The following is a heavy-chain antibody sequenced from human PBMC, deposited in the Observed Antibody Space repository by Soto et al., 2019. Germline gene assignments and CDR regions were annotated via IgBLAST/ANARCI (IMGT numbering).Heavy chain of an antibody. CDR1: GFSFTGYC. CDR2: INAHSGGT. V-gene: IGHV1-2*02. Sequence: VASVKVSCKASGFSFTGYCIHWLRQAPGQGLEWMGWINAHSGGTEYAQKFQGRVTLTRDTSIATAYLTLTSLTSDDTALYYCAKDLTRQLAYWLDPWGQGTQVTVSS. D-gene: IGHD6-6*01. J-gene: IGHJ5*02. CDR3: AKDLTRQLAYWLDP.